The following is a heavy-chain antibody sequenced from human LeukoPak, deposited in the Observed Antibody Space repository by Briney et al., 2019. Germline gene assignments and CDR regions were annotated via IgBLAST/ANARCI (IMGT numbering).Heavy chain of an antibody. CDR3: ASYDSSSYYSCLFDY. CDR2: INHSGST. D-gene: IGHD3-22*01. V-gene: IGHV4-34*01. CDR1: GGSFSGYY. J-gene: IGHJ4*02. Sequence: SETLSLTCAVYGGSFSGYYWSWIRQPPGKGLEWIGEINHSGSTNYNPSLKSRVTISVDTSKNQFSLKLSSVTAADTAVYYCASYDSSSYYSCLFDYWGQGTLVTVSS.